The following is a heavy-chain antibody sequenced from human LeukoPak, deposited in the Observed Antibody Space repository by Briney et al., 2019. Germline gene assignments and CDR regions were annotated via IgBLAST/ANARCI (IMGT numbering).Heavy chain of an antibody. CDR3: ARGLGGERRGVFDV. CDR2: IYPGDSDT. D-gene: IGHD3-16*01. J-gene: IGHJ3*01. Sequence: GESLKISCKGSGYSFTSYWIGCVRQMPGKGLKWMGIIYPGDSDTRYSPSFQGQVTISADKSVGTAYLQWSSLTASDTAIYYCARGLGGERRGVFDVWGQGTMVTVSS. CDR1: GYSFTSYW. V-gene: IGHV5-51*01.